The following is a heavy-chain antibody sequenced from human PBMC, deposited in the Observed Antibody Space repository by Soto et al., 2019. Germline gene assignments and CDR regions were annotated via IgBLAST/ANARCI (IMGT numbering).Heavy chain of an antibody. V-gene: IGHV3-23*01. J-gene: IGHJ4*02. Sequence: RGSLRLSCAASGFIFSSYAMSWVRQAPGKGLEWVSAISGSGGSTYYADSVKGRFTISRDNSKNTLYLQTNSLRAEDTAVYYCAKSPSHSSGCYTRWGQGTLVTVSS. D-gene: IGHD6-19*01. CDR2: ISGSGGST. CDR1: GFIFSSYA. CDR3: AKSPSHSSGCYTR.